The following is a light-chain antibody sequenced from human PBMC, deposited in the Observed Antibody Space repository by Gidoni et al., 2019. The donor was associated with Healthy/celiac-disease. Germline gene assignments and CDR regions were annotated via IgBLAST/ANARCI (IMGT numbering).Light chain of an antibody. CDR2: GAS. Sequence: EIVLTQSPGTLSWSPGERATRSCRASRSVSSSYLAWYQQKPGQAPRLLIYGASSRATGIPDRFSGSGSGTDFTLTISRLEPEDFAVYYCQQYGSLRGPTFGQGTKVEIK. CDR1: RSVSSSY. CDR3: QQYGSLRGPT. J-gene: IGKJ1*01. V-gene: IGKV3-20*01.